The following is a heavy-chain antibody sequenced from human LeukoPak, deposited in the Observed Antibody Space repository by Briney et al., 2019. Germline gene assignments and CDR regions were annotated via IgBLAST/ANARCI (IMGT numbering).Heavy chain of an antibody. CDR2: INPNSGGT. V-gene: IGHV1-2*02. CDR1: GYTFTGYY. CDR3: ARDRFLGGLEFSYYYYGMDV. J-gene: IGHJ6*02. Sequence: GASVKVSCKASGYTFTGYYMHWVRQAPGQGLEWMGWINPNSGGTNYAQKFQGRVTMTRDTSISTAYMELSRLRSDDTAVYYCARDRFLGGLEFSYYYYGMDVWGQGTTVTVSS. D-gene: IGHD3-3*01.